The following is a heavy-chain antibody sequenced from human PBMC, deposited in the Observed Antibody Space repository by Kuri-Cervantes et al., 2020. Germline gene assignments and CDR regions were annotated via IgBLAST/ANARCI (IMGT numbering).Heavy chain of an antibody. J-gene: IGHJ4*02. CDR1: GFTFSSYA. V-gene: IGHV3-30*04. D-gene: IGHD2-21*02. CDR2: ISYDGSNK. Sequence: GESLKISCAASGFTFSSYAMHWVRQAPGKGLEWVAVISYDGSNKYYADSVKGRFTISRGNSKNTLYLQMNSLRSDDTAVYYCARLYCRGGDCFALDTWGQGTQVTVSS. CDR3: ARLYCRGGDCFALDT.